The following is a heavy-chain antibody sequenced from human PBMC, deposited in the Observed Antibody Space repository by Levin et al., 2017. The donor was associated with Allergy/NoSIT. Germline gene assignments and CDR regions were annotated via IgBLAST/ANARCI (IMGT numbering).Heavy chain of an antibody. CDR1: GFTFKNFA. V-gene: IGHV3-23*01. CDR2: ISNGGSST. Sequence: GGSLRLSCAASGFTFKNFAMSWVRRAPGMGLEWVSGISNGGSSTYYPDSVEGRFTISRDNSKNMLFLHLNSVRAEDTAVYFCARVFSSAWSKFDFWGQGTPVIVSS. J-gene: IGHJ4*02. CDR3: ARVFSSAWSKFDF. D-gene: IGHD6-19*01.